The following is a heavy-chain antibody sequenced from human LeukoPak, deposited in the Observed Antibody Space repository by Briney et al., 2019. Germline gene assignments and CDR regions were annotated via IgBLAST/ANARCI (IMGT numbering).Heavy chain of an antibody. J-gene: IGHJ3*02. CDR3: ARDQREGIAARPGLNAFDI. V-gene: IGHV1-46*01. CDR1: GYTFTSYY. Sequence: GASVKVSCKASGYTFTSYYMHWVRQAPGQGLEWMGILNPSGGSTSYAQKFQGRVTMTRDTSTSTVYMELSSLRSEDTAVYYCARDQREGIAARPGLNAFDIWGQGTMVTVSS. CDR2: LNPSGGST. D-gene: IGHD6-6*01.